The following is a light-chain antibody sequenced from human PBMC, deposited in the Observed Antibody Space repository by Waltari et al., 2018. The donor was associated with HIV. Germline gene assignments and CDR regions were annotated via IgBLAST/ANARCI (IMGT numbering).Light chain of an antibody. V-gene: IGLV2-23*01. J-gene: IGLJ1*01. CDR3: CSYTGSSTRRPYV. Sequence: QSALTQPASVSGSPGQSITISCTGTSSDVGSYNLVSWYQQHPGKAPKVMIYEGSKRPSGVFNRFSGSKSGNTASRTISGLQAEDEADYYCCSYTGSSTRRPYVFGTGTKVTVL. CDR1: SSDVGSYNL. CDR2: EGS.